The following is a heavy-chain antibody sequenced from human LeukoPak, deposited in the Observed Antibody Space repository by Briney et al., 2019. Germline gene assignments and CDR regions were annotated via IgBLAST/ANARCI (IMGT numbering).Heavy chain of an antibody. D-gene: IGHD3-10*01. CDR1: GGSFSGYY. CDR2: INHSGST. Sequence: SETLSLTCAVYGGSFSGYYWSWIRQPPGKGLEWIGEINHSGSTNYNPSLKSRVTISVDTSKNQFSLKLSSVTAADTAVYYCARVAYYYGSGSYHKGYYFDYWGQGTLVTVSS. CDR3: ARVAYYYGSGSYHKGYYFDY. V-gene: IGHV4-34*01. J-gene: IGHJ4*02.